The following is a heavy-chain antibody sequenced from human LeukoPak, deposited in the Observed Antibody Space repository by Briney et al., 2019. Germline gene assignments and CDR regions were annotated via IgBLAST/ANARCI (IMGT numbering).Heavy chain of an antibody. D-gene: IGHD3-22*01. J-gene: IGHJ4*02. V-gene: IGHV4-59*01. CDR3: TRSAGDSRGYYYVPFDY. Sequence: SETLSLTCTVSGGSISSYYWSWIRQPPGKGLEWIGYIYSSGSTNYNPSLKSRVTISVDTSKNQFSLKLSSVTAADTAVYYCTRSAGDSRGYYYVPFDYWGQGTLVTVSS. CDR1: GGSISSYY. CDR2: IYSSGST.